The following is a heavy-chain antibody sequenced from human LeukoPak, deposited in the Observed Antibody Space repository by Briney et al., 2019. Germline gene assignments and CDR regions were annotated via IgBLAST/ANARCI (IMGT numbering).Heavy chain of an antibody. CDR1: GFTFNNYA. CDR3: GKTTIGYSSGRYPGWPVDY. J-gene: IGHJ4*02. Sequence: GGSLRLSCVASGFTFNNYAMYWVRQAPGKGLEWVSGIFGSGGSAHYADSVKGRFTISRDNSKNTVYLQINSLRVEDTAVYYCGKTTIGYSSGRYPGWPVDYWGQGSLVTVSS. CDR2: IFGSGGSA. D-gene: IGHD6-19*01. V-gene: IGHV3-23*01.